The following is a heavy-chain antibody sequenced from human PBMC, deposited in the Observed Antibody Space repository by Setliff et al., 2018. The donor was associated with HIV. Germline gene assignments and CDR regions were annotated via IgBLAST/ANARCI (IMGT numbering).Heavy chain of an antibody. D-gene: IGHD3-10*01. CDR1: GYTFTDYF. CDR2: ISPDNGNR. J-gene: IGHJ3*01. Sequence: ASVKVSCKSSGYTFTDYFMHWVRQAPGQGLEWMGWISPDNGNRRILRRFQGRVTMTRDTSISTAYMEFNSLTSDDTAVYYCARDRADDQYNGLDVWGQGTMVTVS. CDR3: ARDRADDQYNGLDV. V-gene: IGHV1-2*02.